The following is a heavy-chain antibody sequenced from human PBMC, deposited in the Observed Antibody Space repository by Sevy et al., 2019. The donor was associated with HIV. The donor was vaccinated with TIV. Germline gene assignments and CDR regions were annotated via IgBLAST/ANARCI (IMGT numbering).Heavy chain of an antibody. Sequence: SETLSLTCTVSGDSITSLYWNWIRQPPGKGLEWIANIYYNGHINYNPSLKSRVTLLDTSKNQFSLRLSSVTAADTAMYYCAGENAWGRGYSWGQGTLVTVSS. CDR1: GDSITSLY. D-gene: IGHD1-26*01. CDR2: IYYNGHI. J-gene: IGHJ4*02. V-gene: IGHV4-59*08. CDR3: AGENAWGRGYS.